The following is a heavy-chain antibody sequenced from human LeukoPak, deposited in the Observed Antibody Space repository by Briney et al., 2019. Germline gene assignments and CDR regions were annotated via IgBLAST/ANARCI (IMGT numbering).Heavy chain of an antibody. J-gene: IGHJ4*02. V-gene: IGHV3-23*01. Sequence: PGGSLRLSCAASGFAFSTYAMSWVRQAPGKGLEWVSTISTTGGSTYYADSVKGRFTVSRDNSKNTLFLQMISLRAEDTAAYYCAKDLGRDGSEIFDYWGQGTLVTVSS. CDR2: ISTTGGST. CDR3: AKDLGRDGSEIFDY. CDR1: GFAFSTYA. D-gene: IGHD5-24*01.